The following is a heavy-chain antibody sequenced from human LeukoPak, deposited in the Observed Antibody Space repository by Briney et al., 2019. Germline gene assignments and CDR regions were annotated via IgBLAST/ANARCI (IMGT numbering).Heavy chain of an antibody. J-gene: IGHJ4*02. CDR3: ARNAAAAGRSVEFDY. CDR2: ISSSSSYI. D-gene: IGHD6-13*01. CDR1: GFTFSSYS. Sequence: PGGSLRLSCAASGFTFSSYSMNWVRQAPGKGLEWVSSISSSSSYIYYADSVKGRFTISRDNAKNSLYLQMNSLRAEDTAVYYCARNAAAAGRSVEFDYWGQGTLVTVSS. V-gene: IGHV3-21*01.